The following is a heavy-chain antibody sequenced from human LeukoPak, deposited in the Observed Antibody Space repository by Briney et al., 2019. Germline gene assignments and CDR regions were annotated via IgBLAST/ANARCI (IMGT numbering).Heavy chain of an antibody. CDR1: GFTFSNAW. V-gene: IGHV3-15*01. J-gene: IGHJ5*02. Sequence: GGSLRLSCAASGFTFSNAWMSWVRQAPGKGLEWVGRIKSKTDGGTTDYAAPVKGRFTISRDDSKNTLYLQMNSLKTEDTAVYYCTTEIVGATIGENWFDPWGQGTLVTVSS. D-gene: IGHD1-26*01. CDR3: TTEIVGATIGENWFDP. CDR2: IKSKTDGGTT.